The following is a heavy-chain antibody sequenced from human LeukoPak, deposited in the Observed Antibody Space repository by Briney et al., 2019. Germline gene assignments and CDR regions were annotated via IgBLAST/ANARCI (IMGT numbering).Heavy chain of an antibody. CDR3: TTPFYSSSWSYYYYYMDV. J-gene: IGHJ6*03. D-gene: IGHD6-13*01. V-gene: IGHV3-15*01. CDR1: GFTFSNAW. CDR2: IKSKTDGGTT. Sequence: GGSLRLSCAASGFTFSNAWMSWVRQAPGKGLEWAGRIKSKTDGGTTDYAAPVKGRFTISRDDSKNTLYLQMNSLKTEDTAVYYCTTPFYSSSWSYYYYYMDVWGKGTTVTVSS.